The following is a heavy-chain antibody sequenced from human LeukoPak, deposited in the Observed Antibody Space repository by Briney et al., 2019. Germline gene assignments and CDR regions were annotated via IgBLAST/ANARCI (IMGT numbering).Heavy chain of an antibody. CDR1: GFTVNSNY. D-gene: IGHD6-19*01. J-gene: IGHJ4*02. Sequence: GGSLRLSCAASGFTVNSNYMSWVRQAPGKGLEWVSLIYSGGSTYYADSVRGRFTISRDNSKNTLYLQMNSLRPEDTAVYYCAREQWRRGYWGQGTPVTVSS. CDR3: AREQWRRGY. CDR2: IYSGGST. V-gene: IGHV3-53*01.